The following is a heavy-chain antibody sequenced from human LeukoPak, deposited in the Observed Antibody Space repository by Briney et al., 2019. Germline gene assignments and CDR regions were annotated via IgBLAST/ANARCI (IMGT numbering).Heavy chain of an antibody. V-gene: IGHV4-59*08. J-gene: IGHJ4*02. CDR3: ARQSLWGVFDY. D-gene: IGHD3-16*01. CDR1: GGSISSYY. Sequence: SETLSLTCTVSGGSISSYYWSWIRQPPGKGLEWIGYIYYSGSTNYNPSLKSRVTISVDTSKNQFSLKLSSVTAADTAVYYCARQSLWGVFDYGGQEPLVPVSS. CDR2: IYYSGST.